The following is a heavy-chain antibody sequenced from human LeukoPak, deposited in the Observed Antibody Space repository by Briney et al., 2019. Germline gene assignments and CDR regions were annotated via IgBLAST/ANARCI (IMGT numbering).Heavy chain of an antibody. CDR3: ARLGYCSSTSCHLSWFDP. J-gene: IGHJ5*02. D-gene: IGHD2-2*01. CDR1: GGSISSGGYY. Sequence: PSETLSLTCTVSGGSISSGGYYWSWIRQHPGKGLEWIGYIYYSGSTYYNPSLKSRVIISVDTSKNQFSLKVNSVTAADTAVYYCARLGYCSSTSCHLSWFDPWGQGTLVAVSS. CDR2: IYYSGST. V-gene: IGHV4-31*03.